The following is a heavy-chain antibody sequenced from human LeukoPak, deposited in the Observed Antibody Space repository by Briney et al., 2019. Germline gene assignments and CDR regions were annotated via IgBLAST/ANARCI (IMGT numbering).Heavy chain of an antibody. CDR3: ARAASWLRLSDFYYFDY. D-gene: IGHD5-12*01. V-gene: IGHV3-53*01. CDR2: IYSGGST. J-gene: IGHJ4*02. Sequence: GGSLRLSCAASGFTAISNYMSWVRQAPGKGLEWVSVIYSGGSTYYADSVKGRFTISRDNSKNTLYLQMNSLRAEDTAVYYCARAASWLRLSDFYYFDYWGQGTLVTVSS. CDR1: GFTAISNY.